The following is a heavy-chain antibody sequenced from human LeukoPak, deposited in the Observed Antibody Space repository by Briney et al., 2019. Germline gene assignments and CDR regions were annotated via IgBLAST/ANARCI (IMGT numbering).Heavy chain of an antibody. CDR3: ARVDVVTTVLY. J-gene: IGHJ4*02. CDR1: GFTVSSNY. D-gene: IGHD4-17*01. Sequence: GGSLRLSCAASGFTVSSNYMSWVRQAPGRGLEWVSYIGSSGITIYYADSVKGRFTISRDNAKNSLYLQMNSLRAEDTAVYYCARVDVVTTVLYWGQGTLVTVSS. CDR2: IGSSGITI. V-gene: IGHV3-11*04.